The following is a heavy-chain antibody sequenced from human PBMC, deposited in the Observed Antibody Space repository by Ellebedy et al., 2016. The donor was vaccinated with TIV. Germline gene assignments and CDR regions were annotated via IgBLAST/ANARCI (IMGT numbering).Heavy chain of an antibody. CDR2: ITYSGNT. Sequence: MPGGSLRLSCSVSGDSISSSSWYWGWIRQTPGKGLEWIGSITYSGNTYYSSSLMSRVTISVDTSKNLFSLRLSSVTASDTAVYYCATYTMGRLDYWGQGTLVTVSS. D-gene: IGHD1-1*01. CDR3: ATYTMGRLDY. V-gene: IGHV4-39*01. J-gene: IGHJ4*02. CDR1: GDSISSSSWY.